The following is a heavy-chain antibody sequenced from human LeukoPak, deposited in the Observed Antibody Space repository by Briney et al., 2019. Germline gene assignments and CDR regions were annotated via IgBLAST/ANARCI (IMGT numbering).Heavy chain of an antibody. CDR2: ISAYNGNT. J-gene: IGHJ4*02. V-gene: IGHV1-18*01. CDR1: GYTFTSYG. D-gene: IGHD2-2*01. Sequence: ASVKVSCKASGYTFTSYGISWVRQAPGQGLEWMGWISAYNGNTNYAQKLQGRVTMTTDTSTSTAYMELRSLRSDDTAVYYCARAVIVVAPAAVDYWGQGTLVTVSS. CDR3: ARAVIVVAPAAVDY.